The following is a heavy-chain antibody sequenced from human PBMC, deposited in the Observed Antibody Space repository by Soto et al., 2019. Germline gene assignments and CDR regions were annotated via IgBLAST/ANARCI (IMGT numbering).Heavy chain of an antibody. V-gene: IGHV4-59*11. CDR1: GGSINNHY. D-gene: IGHD7-27*01. CDR2: IYYTGST. J-gene: IGHJ4*02. CDR3: ARANCYSEY. Sequence: QVHLQESGPGLVKPSETLSLTCTVSGGSINNHYWSWIRQPPGKGLEWIGYIYYTGSTNYNPSLKSRATRSVDTSKNQCSLNLTSLTSPDTAIYYCARANCYSEYWGQGTLVTVSS.